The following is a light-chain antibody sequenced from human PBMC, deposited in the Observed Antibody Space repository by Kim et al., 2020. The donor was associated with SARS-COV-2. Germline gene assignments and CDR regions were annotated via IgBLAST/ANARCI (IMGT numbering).Light chain of an antibody. V-gene: IGLV7-43*01. J-gene: IGLJ3*02. CDR3: LLYYGGDWV. Sequence: QAVVTQEPSLTVSPGGTVTLTCASSAGPVTDGNLPNWLQQKPGQAPRPLIYSTNNKHSTTPARFSGSFLGGKAVLTLSGARPEDEAEYFCLLYYGGDWVFGGGTQLTVL. CDR1: AGPVTDGNL. CDR2: STN.